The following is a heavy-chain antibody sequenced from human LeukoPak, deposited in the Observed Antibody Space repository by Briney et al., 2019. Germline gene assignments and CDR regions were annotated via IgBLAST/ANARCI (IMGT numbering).Heavy chain of an antibody. CDR1: GGSISSYY. J-gene: IGHJ5*02. CDR3: ARVWPLGYYYDSSGSGFDP. Sequence: SETLSLTCTVSGGSISSYYWSWIRQPPGKGLEWIGYIYYSGSTNYIPSLKSRVTISVDTSKNQFSLKLSSVTAADTAVYYCARVWPLGYYYDSSGSGFDPWGQGTLVTVSS. CDR2: IYYSGST. V-gene: IGHV4-59*01. D-gene: IGHD3-22*01.